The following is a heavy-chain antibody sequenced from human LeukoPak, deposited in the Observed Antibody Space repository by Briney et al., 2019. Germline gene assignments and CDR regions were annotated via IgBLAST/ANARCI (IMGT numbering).Heavy chain of an antibody. J-gene: IGHJ4*02. CDR1: GFTFSSYS. Sequence: PGGSLRLSCAASGFTFSSYSMNWVRQAPGKGLEWVSSISSSSSYIYYADSVKGRFTISRDNAKNSLYLQMNSLRAEDTAVYYCWVGLSGARFVGDYWGQGTLVTVSS. V-gene: IGHV3-21*01. CDR3: WVGLSGARFVGDY. CDR2: ISSSSSYI. D-gene: IGHD2-15*01.